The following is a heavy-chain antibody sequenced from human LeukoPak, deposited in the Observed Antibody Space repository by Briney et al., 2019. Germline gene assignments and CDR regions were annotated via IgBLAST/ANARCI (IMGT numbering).Heavy chain of an antibody. D-gene: IGHD6-13*01. CDR3: ANLPASGNFDY. CDR2: ISSSSSTI. Sequence: PGGSLRLSCAASGFTFSSYSMNWVRQAPGKGLEWVSYISSSSSTIYCADSVKGRFTISRDNAKNSLYLQMNSLRAEDTAVYYCANLPASGNFDYWGQGTLVTVSS. V-gene: IGHV3-48*04. CDR1: GFTFSSYS. J-gene: IGHJ4*02.